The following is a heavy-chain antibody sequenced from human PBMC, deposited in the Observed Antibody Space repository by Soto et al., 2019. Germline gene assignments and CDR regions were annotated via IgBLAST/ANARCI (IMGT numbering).Heavy chain of an antibody. D-gene: IGHD3-22*01. CDR2: IYYTGST. J-gene: IGHJ4*02. CDR3: ARPNDSSGYYTLIY. V-gene: IGHV4-59*01. CDR1: GGSLSSYY. Sequence: SETLSLTCTVSGGSLSSYYWSWIRQPPGEGLEWIGYIYYTGSTNYNPSLKSRVTISVDTSKNQFSLKLSSVTAADTAVYYCARPNDSSGYYTLIYWGQGTPVTVSS.